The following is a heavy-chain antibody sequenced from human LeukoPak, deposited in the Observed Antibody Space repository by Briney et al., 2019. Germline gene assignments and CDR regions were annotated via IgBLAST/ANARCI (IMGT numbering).Heavy chain of an antibody. CDR2: IYYSGST. V-gene: IGHV4-59*01. CDR3: ASAHYSSGWYPLDY. D-gene: IGHD6-19*01. J-gene: IGHJ4*02. CDR1: GGSISFNY. Sequence: SETLSLTCTVSGGSISFNYWNWIRLPPGKGLEWIGYIYYSGSTNYNPSLRSRVTISVDTSKNQVSLKLSSVTAADTAIYYCASAHYSSGWYPLDYWGQGTLVTVSS.